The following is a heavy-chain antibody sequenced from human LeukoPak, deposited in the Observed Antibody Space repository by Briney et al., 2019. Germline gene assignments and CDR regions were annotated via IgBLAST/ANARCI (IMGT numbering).Heavy chain of an antibody. V-gene: IGHV3-74*01. CDR1: GFTFSSYW. CDR2: INTDGSVM. D-gene: IGHD2-2*01. CDR3: ATAGGLPTAMGFDP. Sequence: PGGSLRLSCAASGFTFSSYWMHWVRQAPGKGLLWVSCINTDGSVMRYADSVRGRFTISRDNAKNTLYLQMNSLRVEDTAVYYCATAGGLPTAMGFDPWGQGTLVSVST. J-gene: IGHJ5*02.